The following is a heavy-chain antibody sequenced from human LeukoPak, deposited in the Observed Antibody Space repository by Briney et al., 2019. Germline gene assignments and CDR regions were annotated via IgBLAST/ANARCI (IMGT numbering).Heavy chain of an antibody. Sequence: PGGSLRLSCEASGFTFGSYAMSWVRQAPGKGLEWVAGIFGSGGSPHYADSVKGRFTISRDNSQNTVYLHINSLRAEDTAVYYCGKTTVGYSSGQKPAWPVDYWGQGTLVTVSS. D-gene: IGHD5-18*01. CDR3: GKTTVGYSSGQKPAWPVDY. CDR2: IFGSGGSP. CDR1: GFTFGSYA. V-gene: IGHV3-23*01. J-gene: IGHJ4*02.